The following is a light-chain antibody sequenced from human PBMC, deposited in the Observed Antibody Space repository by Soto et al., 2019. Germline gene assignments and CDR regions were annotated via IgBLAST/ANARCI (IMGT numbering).Light chain of an antibody. V-gene: IGKV1-39*01. CDR2: AAS. CDR1: QTISSY. Sequence: DIQMTQSPSSLSASVGDRVTTTCRASQTISSYLNWYQQKPGKAPNLLIYAASSLQSGVPSRFSGSGSGTDFTLTINSLQPEDFAIYYCQQTYSTPRTFGQGTKVEIK. J-gene: IGKJ1*01. CDR3: QQTYSTPRT.